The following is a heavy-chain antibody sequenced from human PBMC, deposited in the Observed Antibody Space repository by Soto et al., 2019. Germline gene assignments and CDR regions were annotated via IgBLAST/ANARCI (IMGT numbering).Heavy chain of an antibody. V-gene: IGHV4-59*01. CDR1: GVSMRSFF. CDR3: ARESRARDWYFDI. CDR2: LYNSGST. Sequence: TLSLTCTVSGVSMRSFFWSWIRQPPGKGLEWIGHLYNSGSTNYNPSLKSRVTISVDTSKNQFSLNLTSVTAADTAVYYCARESRARDWYFDIWGRGTPVTVSS. J-gene: IGHJ2*01.